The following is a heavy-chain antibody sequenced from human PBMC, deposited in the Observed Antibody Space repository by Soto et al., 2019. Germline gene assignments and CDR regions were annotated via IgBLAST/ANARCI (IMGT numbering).Heavy chain of an antibody. V-gene: IGHV4-39*01. D-gene: IGHD6-19*01. CDR3: ARRHAPRYTSGNNYFDL. CDR2: INYSGST. J-gene: IGHJ4*02. CDR1: SGSITSGSYH. Sequence: KASETLSLTCTVSSGSITSGSYHWGWIRQPPGKGLEWIGTINYSGSTYYNPSLKSRVTIVVETSKKQFFLNVTSVTAADTAVYYCARRHAPRYTSGNNYFDLWGQGTLVTVS.